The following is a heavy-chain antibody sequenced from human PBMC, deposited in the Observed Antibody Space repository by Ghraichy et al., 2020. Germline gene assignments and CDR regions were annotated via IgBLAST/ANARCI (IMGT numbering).Heavy chain of an antibody. D-gene: IGHD3-3*01. V-gene: IGHV3-21*01. J-gene: IGHJ3*01. CDR3: ARDATWNGYLDAFDV. CDR1: GFTFRTYT. CDR2: ISSTSDYI. Sequence: GGSLRLSCAASGFTFRTYTMNWLRQAPGKGPEWVSSISSTSDYIYYADSVKGRFTISRDNAEDSLYLQMTSLRVEDTAVYYCARDATWNGYLDAFDVWGQGPVVTVSS.